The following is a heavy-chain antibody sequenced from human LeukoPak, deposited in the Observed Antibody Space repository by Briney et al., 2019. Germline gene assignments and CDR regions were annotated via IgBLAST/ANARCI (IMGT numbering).Heavy chain of an antibody. J-gene: IGHJ4*02. CDR3: ARGSMVGATFDYFDY. CDR1: GYTFTGYY. CDR2: INPNSGGT. V-gene: IGHV1-2*02. Sequence: ASVKVSCKASGYTFTGYYIHWVRQAPGQGLEWMGWINPNSGGTNYAQKFQGRVTMTRDTSISTAYMDLSRLRSDDTAVYYCARGSMVGATFDYFDYWGQGTLATVSS. D-gene: IGHD1-26*01.